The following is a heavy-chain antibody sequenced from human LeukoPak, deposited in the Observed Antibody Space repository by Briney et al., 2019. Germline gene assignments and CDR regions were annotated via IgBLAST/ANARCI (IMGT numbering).Heavy chain of an antibody. CDR1: GGSVSSHRYY. Sequence: PSETLSLTCTVSGGSVSSHRYYWGWIRQPPGMGLEWIGSIYYTGNTYYNASLKSQVSISIDTSKNQFSLKLTSVTAADTAVYYCARQTGSGLFILPGGQGTLVTVSS. CDR3: ARQTGSGLFILP. CDR2: IYYTGNT. J-gene: IGHJ4*02. D-gene: IGHD3/OR15-3a*01. V-gene: IGHV4-39*01.